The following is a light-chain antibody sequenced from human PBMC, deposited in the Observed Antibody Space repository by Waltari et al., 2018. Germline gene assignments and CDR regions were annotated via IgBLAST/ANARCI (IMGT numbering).Light chain of an antibody. J-gene: IGLJ2*01. Sequence: QSALTQPASVSGSPGQSITTSCTGPSSDVGSYQLVSWYQQHPGKAPRLMIYADSNRPSGSSNRFSGSKSGNTASLTISGLQAEDEAAYYCCSYAGSSTVKFGEGTYLTVL. CDR1: SSDVGSYQL. V-gene: IGLV2-23*01. CDR2: ADS. CDR3: CSYAGSSTVK.